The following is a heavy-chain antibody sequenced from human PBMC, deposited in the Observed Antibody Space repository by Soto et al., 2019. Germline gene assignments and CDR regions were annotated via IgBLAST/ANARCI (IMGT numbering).Heavy chain of an antibody. CDR2: IIPLFGTA. CDR3: ARPKGSYSSGYYYFDY. CDR1: GGTFSTYA. Sequence: QVQLVQSGAEVKQPGSSVKVSCKTSGGTFSTYAIYWVRHAPGQGLEWMGAIIPLFGTADYAQKFQGRVTITADESTSTAYMELSSLRSEDTAVYYCARPKGSYSSGYYYFDYWGQGTLVTVSS. J-gene: IGHJ4*02. V-gene: IGHV1-69*01. D-gene: IGHD6-19*01.